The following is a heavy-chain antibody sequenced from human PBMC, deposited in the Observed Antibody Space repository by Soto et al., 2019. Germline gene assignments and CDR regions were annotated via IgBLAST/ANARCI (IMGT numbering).Heavy chain of an antibody. D-gene: IGHD3-16*01. J-gene: IGHJ4*02. CDR1: GGSISSGGYS. CDR3: AAGGGLPRYY. Sequence: QLQLQESGSGLVKPSQTLSLTCAVSGGSISSGGYSWSWIRQPPGKGLEWIGYIYPSGSTYNNPSLKRRVNITVDRSKNQFSLKLSSVTAADTAVYYCAAGGGLPRYYWGQGTLVTVSS. CDR2: IYPSGST. V-gene: IGHV4-30-2*01.